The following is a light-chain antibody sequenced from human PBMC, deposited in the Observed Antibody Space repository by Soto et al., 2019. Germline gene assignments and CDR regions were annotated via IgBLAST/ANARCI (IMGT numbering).Light chain of an antibody. Sequence: EVVMTQSPATLSVSPGERATLSCRASQSVSINFAWYQQKPGQAPRLLIHGASTRAIGIPARFSGSGSGTEFTLTISSLQSEDFAVYYCQQYNNWPPWTFGQGTKVEIK. CDR2: GAS. CDR1: QSVSIN. V-gene: IGKV3-15*01. J-gene: IGKJ1*01. CDR3: QQYNNWPPWT.